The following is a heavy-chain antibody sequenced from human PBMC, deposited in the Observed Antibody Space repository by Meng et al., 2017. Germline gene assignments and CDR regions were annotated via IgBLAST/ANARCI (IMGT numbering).Heavy chain of an antibody. CDR1: GYTFTGDY. CDR2: VDPEDGKT. D-gene: IGHD1-26*01. Sequence: EDPLETVVAQVKKSQAPFKTSCKVSGYTFTGDYMCWWKQDPGKGLEWMGLVDPEDGKTIYAEKFQGRVTITADTSTDTAYMELSSLRSEDTAVYYCATDLYRDWFDPWGQGTLVTVSS. J-gene: IGHJ5*02. CDR3: ATDLYRDWFDP. V-gene: IGHV1-69-2*01.